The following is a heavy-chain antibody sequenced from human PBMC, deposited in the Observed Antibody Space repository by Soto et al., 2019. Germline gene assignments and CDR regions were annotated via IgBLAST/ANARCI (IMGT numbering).Heavy chain of an antibody. D-gene: IGHD3-10*01. CDR2: ISSSSSTI. J-gene: IGHJ6*02. CDR1: GFTFSSYS. CDR3: ARDPITMVRGVKMVHYYYGMDV. Sequence: GGSLRLSCAASGFTFSSYSMNWVRQAPGKGLEWVSYISSSSSTIYYADSVKGRFTISRDNAKNSLYLQMNSLRDEDTAVYYCARDPITMVRGVKMVHYYYGMDVWGQGTTVTVSS. V-gene: IGHV3-48*02.